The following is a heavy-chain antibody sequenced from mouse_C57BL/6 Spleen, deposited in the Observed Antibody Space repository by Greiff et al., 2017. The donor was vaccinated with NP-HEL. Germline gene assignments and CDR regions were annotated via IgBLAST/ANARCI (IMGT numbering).Heavy chain of an antibody. CDR1: GYTFTSYG. CDR2: IYPRSGNT. D-gene: IGHD1-1*01. Sequence: QVQLQQSGAELARPGASVKLSCKASGYTFTSYGISWVKQRTGQGLEWIGEIYPRSGNTYYNEKFKGKATLTADKSSSTAYMELRSLTSEDSAVYFCARWGYYYGSSYYWYFDVWGTGTTVTVSS. CDR3: ARWGYYYGSSYYWYFDV. J-gene: IGHJ1*03. V-gene: IGHV1-81*01.